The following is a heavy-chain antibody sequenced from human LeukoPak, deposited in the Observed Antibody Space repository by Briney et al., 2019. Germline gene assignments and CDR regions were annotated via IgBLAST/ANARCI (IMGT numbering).Heavy chain of an antibody. J-gene: IGHJ4*02. CDR3: ARRAGAYSHPYDY. D-gene: IGHD4/OR15-4a*01. Sequence: GGPLRLSCAASGLTVSSNSMSWVRQAPGKGLEWVSFIYSGGSTYYADSVKGRFTISRDNSKNTLYLQMNSLRADDTAVYYCARRAGAYSHPYDYWGQGTLVTVSS. CDR2: IYSGGST. CDR1: GLTVSSNS. V-gene: IGHV3-53*01.